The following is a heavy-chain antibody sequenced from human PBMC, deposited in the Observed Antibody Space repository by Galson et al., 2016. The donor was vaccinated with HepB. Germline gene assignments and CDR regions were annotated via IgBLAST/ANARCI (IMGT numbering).Heavy chain of an antibody. Sequence: LSLTCAVSGDSISSSYWWSWVRQPPGKGLEWIGEIYHSGGTNYNPSLKSRVTISVDKSKNQFSLKLSSVTAADTAVYYCAKWGGVGGAYHLDWGQGTLVTVS. CDR3: AKWGGVGGAYHLD. J-gene: IGHJ4*02. CDR2: IYHSGGT. CDR1: GDSISSSYW. D-gene: IGHD3-10*01. V-gene: IGHV4-4*02.